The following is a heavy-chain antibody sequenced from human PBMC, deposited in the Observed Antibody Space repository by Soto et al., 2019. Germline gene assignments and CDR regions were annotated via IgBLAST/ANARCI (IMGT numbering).Heavy chain of an antibody. V-gene: IGHV4-4*07. CDR3: VRDGTKTLRDWFDP. CDR2: IYATGTT. D-gene: IGHD1-1*01. CDR1: GASISCFY. J-gene: IGHJ5*02. Sequence: SETLSLTCTVSGASISCFYWSGIRKSAGKGLEWIGRIYATGTTDYNPSLKSRVMTSVDTSKKQFSLKLRSVTAADTAVYYCVRDGTKTLRDWFDPWGQGISVTVSS.